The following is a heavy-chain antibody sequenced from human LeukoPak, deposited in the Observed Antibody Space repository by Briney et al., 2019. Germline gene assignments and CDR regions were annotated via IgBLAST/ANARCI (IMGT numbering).Heavy chain of an antibody. J-gene: IGHJ5*02. V-gene: IGHV1-2*02. CDR3: ARGGSGSYFSWLDP. D-gene: IGHD3-10*01. Sequence: ASVKVSCKASGYTFTGYYIHWVRQAPGQGLEGVGWINPNSGGTKYAQKFQGRVTMTRDTSISTAYMELSRLRSDDTAVYYCARGGSGSYFSWLDPWGQGTLVTVSS. CDR1: GYTFTGYY. CDR2: INPNSGGT.